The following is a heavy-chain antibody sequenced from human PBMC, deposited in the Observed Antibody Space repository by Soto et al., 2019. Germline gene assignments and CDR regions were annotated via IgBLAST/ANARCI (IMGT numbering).Heavy chain of an antibody. V-gene: IGHV1-18*01. CDR1: GYTFTSYT. CDR2: ISAYNGNR. Sequence: EASVKVSCKASGYTFTSYTIHWVRQAPGQGLEWMGWISAYNGNRNYAQKLQGRVTMTTDTSTSTAYMELRSLRSDDTAVYYCARCTLTQLVAFDIWGQGTMVTVS. CDR3: ARCTLTQLVAFDI. J-gene: IGHJ3*02.